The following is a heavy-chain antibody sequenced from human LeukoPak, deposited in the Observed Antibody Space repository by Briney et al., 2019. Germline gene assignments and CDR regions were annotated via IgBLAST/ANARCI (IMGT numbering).Heavy chain of an antibody. J-gene: IGHJ4*02. D-gene: IGHD6-6*01. CDR1: GYSISSGYY. Sequence: SETLSLTCAVSGYSISSGYYWGCLRQPPGKLVEWIGRIYHSGSTYYTPPIKSRATISVHTSKNQFALTLSSVTAADTAVYYFARRNIRIAARGNDFDYWGQGTLVTVSS. CDR3: ARRNIRIAARGNDFDY. V-gene: IGHV4-38-2*01. CDR2: IYHSGST.